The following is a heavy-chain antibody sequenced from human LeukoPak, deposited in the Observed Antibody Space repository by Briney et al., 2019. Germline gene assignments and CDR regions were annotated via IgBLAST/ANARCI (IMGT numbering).Heavy chain of an antibody. Sequence: ASVKVSCKASGYTFTSYGISWVRQAPGQGLEWMGWISADNGNTNYAQKLQGRVTMTTDTSTSTAYMELRSLRSDDTAVYYCARDLTPRSLGYCSSTSCYDFAYWGQGTLVTVSS. CDR2: ISADNGNT. CDR1: GYTFTSYG. CDR3: ARDLTPRSLGYCSSTSCYDFAY. J-gene: IGHJ4*02. D-gene: IGHD2-2*01. V-gene: IGHV1-18*01.